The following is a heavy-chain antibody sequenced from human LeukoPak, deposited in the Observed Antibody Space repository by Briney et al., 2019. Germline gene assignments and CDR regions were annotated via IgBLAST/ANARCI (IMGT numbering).Heavy chain of an antibody. V-gene: IGHV3-11*01. CDR3: ARALYGSSGYYNY. CDR2: ISGSGATL. Sequence: GGSLRLSCAASGFNFSDHYMSWVRQTPGRPLEWVSYISGSGATLHHADSVKGRFTISRDNAKNSLSLQMNSLRAEDTALYYCARALYGSSGYYNYWGQGILVTVSS. D-gene: IGHD3-22*01. CDR1: GFNFSDHY. J-gene: IGHJ4*02.